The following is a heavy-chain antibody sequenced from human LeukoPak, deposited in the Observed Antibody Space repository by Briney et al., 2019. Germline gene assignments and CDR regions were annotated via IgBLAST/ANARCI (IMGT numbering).Heavy chain of an antibody. D-gene: IGHD3-9*01. CDR2: IYYSGST. CDR1: GGSISSSSYY. V-gene: IGHV4-39*07. Sequence: PSETLSLTCTVSGGSISSSSYYWGWIRQPPGKGLEWIGSIYYSGSTYYNPSLESRVTISVDTSKNQFSLKLSSVTAADTAVYYCARDHRSVYFDWLLEENYFDYWGQGTLVTVSS. J-gene: IGHJ4*02. CDR3: ARDHRSVYFDWLLEENYFDY.